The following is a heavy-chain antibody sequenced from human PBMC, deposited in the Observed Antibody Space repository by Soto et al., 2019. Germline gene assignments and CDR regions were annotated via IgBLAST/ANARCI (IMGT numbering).Heavy chain of an antibody. D-gene: IGHD6-13*01. V-gene: IGHV1-18*01. Sequence: AASVKVSCKASGYTFSNDGINWVRQAPGQGLEWMGWISAYNGHINYAQKIQGRVTMTTDTSTNTAYMELRSLTSDDTAVYYCARDDLQTSAFSTSWPYWGQGTLVTVSS. CDR3: ARDDLQTSAFSTSWPY. CDR1: GYTFSNDG. J-gene: IGHJ4*02. CDR2: ISAYNGHI.